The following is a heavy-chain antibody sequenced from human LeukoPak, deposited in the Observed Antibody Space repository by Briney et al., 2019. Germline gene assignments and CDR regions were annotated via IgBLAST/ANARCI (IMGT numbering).Heavy chain of an antibody. J-gene: IGHJ4*02. CDR3: ANRGRYYFDY. D-gene: IGHD3-9*01. CDR1: GFTFSNYA. Sequence: PGGSLRLSCAASGFTFSNYAMSWVRQAPGKGLERVSTITGNGASTFYADSVKGRFTISRDNSKNTLYLQMNSLRAEDTAVYYCANRGRYYFDYWGQGALVTVSS. CDR2: ITGNGAST. V-gene: IGHV3-23*01.